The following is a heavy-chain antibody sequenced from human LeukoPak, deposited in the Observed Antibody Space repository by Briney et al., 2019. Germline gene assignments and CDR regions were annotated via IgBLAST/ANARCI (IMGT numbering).Heavy chain of an antibody. J-gene: IGHJ4*02. D-gene: IGHD5-18*01. CDR2: IYYNGDT. CDR3: ARVLRAASWRSYDY. CDR1: VGFISSSRYD. V-gene: IGHV4-61*05. Sequence: SETLSLTCTVSVGFISSSRYDWGWMRQAPGKGLEWIGYIYYNGDTNYNPSLKSRVIISIDTSSNQFSLRLNSMTAADTAVYYCARVLRAASWRSYDYWGQGSLVTVSS.